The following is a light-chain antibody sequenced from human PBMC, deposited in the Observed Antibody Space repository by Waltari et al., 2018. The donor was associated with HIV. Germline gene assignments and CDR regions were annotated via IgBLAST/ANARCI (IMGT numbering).Light chain of an antibody. Sequence: QSALTQPPSASGSPGQSVTIPCPGTRSDIGGYTYVSGYQQYPGKAPKLMIYEGSKQHLELPDRFSGTKSATTASLTAYEVQADDAADYYCSAYGGGADMSFGGGTTLTVL. CDR1: RSDIGGYTY. J-gene: IGLJ2*01. V-gene: IGLV2-8*01. CDR2: EGS. CDR3: SAYGGGADMS.